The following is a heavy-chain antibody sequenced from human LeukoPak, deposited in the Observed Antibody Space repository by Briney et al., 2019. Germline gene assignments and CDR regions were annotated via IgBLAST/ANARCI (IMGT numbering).Heavy chain of an antibody. CDR1: GFTFSSYA. Sequence: GGSLRLSCAASGFTFSSYAMYWVRQAPGKGLEWVALISYDGSNKYYADSVKGRFTISRDNANNTLYLQMNSLTAEDTAVYYCAREGSVTNDYWGQGSLVTVSS. CDR3: AREGSVTNDY. D-gene: IGHD4-17*01. CDR2: ISYDGSNK. V-gene: IGHV3-30*04. J-gene: IGHJ4*02.